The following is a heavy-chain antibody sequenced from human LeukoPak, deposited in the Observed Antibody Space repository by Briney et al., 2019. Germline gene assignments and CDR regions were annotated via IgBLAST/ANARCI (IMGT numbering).Heavy chain of an antibody. V-gene: IGHV4-4*02. D-gene: IGHD2/OR15-2a*01. Sequence: PSETPSLTCAVSGDSITSHNWWSWVRQSPGKGLEWIGEIYHSGTTNYSPSLKSRVTISVDKSKNQLSLELTSVTAADTAVYFCASCLFDYYYFAQWGQGTLVTVSS. CDR3: ASCLFDYYYFAQ. J-gene: IGHJ4*02. CDR2: IYHSGTT. CDR1: GDSITSHNW.